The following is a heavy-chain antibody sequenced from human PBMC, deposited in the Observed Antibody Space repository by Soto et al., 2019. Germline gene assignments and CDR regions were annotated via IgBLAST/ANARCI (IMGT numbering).Heavy chain of an antibody. J-gene: IGHJ6*01. Sequence: TLSLTCIVSGAPFSDANYYWVWIRQPPGEGLEWIGSFYYDGRTYYNASLKSRVTISVDTSKNHFSLMLTSVTAADTEVNIREKWLLDV. D-gene: IGHD3-22*01. CDR3: EKWLLDV. V-gene: IGHV4-39*02. CDR2: FYYDGRT. CDR1: GAPFSDANYY.